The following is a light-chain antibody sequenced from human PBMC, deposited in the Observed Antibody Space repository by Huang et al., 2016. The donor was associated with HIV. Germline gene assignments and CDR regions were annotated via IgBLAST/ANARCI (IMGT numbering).Light chain of an antibody. CDR1: QSISRY. J-gene: IGKJ1*01. CDR3: QQSYNMET. Sequence: EIQMTQSPSSLSASVGDRVTITCRASQSISRYLIWYQQKPGEAPKLLLYSESTLQSGVPSRFSGSGSGTDFTLTISSLQPEDIATYYCQQSYNMETFGQGTKVEIK. V-gene: IGKV1-39*01. CDR2: SES.